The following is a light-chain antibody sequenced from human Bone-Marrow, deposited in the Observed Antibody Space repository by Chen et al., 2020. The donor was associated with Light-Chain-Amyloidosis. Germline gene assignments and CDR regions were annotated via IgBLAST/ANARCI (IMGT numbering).Light chain of an antibody. CDR1: DLPTKY. CDR2: RGT. J-gene: IGLJ2*01. Sequence: SYELTQPPSVSVSPGQTARITCSGDDLPTKYAYWYQQKPGQAPVLVIHRGTERPSGISELFSGSSSGTTATLTISGVQAEDEADYHCQSADSSGTYEVIFGGGTKLTVL. CDR3: QSADSSGTYEVI. V-gene: IGLV3-25*03.